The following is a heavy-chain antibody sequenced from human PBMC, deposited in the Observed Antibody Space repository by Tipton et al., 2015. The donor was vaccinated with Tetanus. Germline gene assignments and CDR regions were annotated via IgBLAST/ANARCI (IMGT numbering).Heavy chain of an antibody. CDR2: ISYDGSNK. D-gene: IGHD4-17*01. J-gene: IGHJ4*02. CDR1: GFTFNNYA. V-gene: IGHV3-30-3*01. CDR3: ARGPYHYGDYYFDY. Sequence: SLRLSCAASGFTFNNYATHWVRQAPGKGLEWVAVISYDGSNKYDAESVKGRLTISRDNSSNTLYVQMDSLRAEDTAVYYCARGPYHYGDYYFDYWGRGTLVTVSS.